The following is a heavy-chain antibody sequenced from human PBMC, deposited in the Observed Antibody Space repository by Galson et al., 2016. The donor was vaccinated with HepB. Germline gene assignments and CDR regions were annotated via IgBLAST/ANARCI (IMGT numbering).Heavy chain of an antibody. CDR2: LFYSGNT. J-gene: IGHJ3*02. CDR1: GGSISSNNFN. CDR3: ARHIFKTTGHAFDI. D-gene: IGHD4-17*01. Sequence: SETLSLTCSVSGGSISSNNFNWDWIRQTPGKGLEWIGPLFYSGNTYYNPSLKSRVTISVDMSKSQFSLKLASVTAADTAVYYCARHIFKTTGHAFDIWGQGTMVTVSP. V-gene: IGHV4-39*01.